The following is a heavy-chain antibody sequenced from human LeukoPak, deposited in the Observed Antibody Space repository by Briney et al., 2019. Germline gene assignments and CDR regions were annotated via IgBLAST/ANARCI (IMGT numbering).Heavy chain of an antibody. CDR1: GGSISSGNYN. Sequence: SKARSFTCTVSGGSISSGNYNWGWIRQPPGKGLEGIGSISYSGSTYYNPSLKSRVTISGDTPKNHFSLKLSSVTAADTAVYYCARTPGIVVEGWFDVWGQGTLVTVSS. CDR3: ARTPGIVVEGWFDV. V-gene: IGHV4-39*02. CDR2: ISYSGST. D-gene: IGHD2-2*01. J-gene: IGHJ5*02.